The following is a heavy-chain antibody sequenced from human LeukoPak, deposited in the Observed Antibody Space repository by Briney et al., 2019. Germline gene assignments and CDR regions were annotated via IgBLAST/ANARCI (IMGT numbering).Heavy chain of an antibody. D-gene: IGHD1-1*01. J-gene: IGHJ4*02. CDR3: AKDFGRSRTGTTSVH. Sequence: PGGSLRLSCAASGFVFSSYGMHWVRQAPGKGLEWVAVISFDGSIEYYADSVKGRFTISRDNSKNTLYLQMNSLRPEDTAAYYCAKDFGRSRTGTTSVHWGQGTLVIVSS. V-gene: IGHV3-30*18. CDR2: ISFDGSIE. CDR1: GFVFSSYG.